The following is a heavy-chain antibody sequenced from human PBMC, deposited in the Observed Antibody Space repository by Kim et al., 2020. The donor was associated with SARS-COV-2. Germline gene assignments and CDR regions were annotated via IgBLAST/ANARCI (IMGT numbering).Heavy chain of an antibody. V-gene: IGHV3-74*01. CDR2: INTDGSTT. D-gene: IGHD5-12*01. Sequence: GGSLRLSCAASGFTFSSYWMHWVRQTPGKGLVWVSHINTDGSTTTYADSVKGRFTISRDNAKNTLYLQMNSLRAEDTAVYYCARGVAGYDYWGQGTLVTVSS. CDR3: ARGVAGYDY. J-gene: IGHJ4*02. CDR1: GFTFSSYW.